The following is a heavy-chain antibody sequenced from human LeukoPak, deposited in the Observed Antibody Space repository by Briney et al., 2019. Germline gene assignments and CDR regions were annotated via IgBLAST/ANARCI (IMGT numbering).Heavy chain of an antibody. V-gene: IGHV5-51*01. J-gene: IGHJ4*02. D-gene: IGHD1/OR15-1a*01. CDR1: GYTFTTYW. CDR3: ASSESQTKFDY. CDR2: IFPGDSDT. Sequence: GESLKISCKGSGYTFTTYWIGWVRQMPGKGLEWMGIIFPGDSDTASSPSFPGHVTISADKSSSTAFLQWSSLKASDTAMYYCASSESQTKFDYWGQGTLVTVSS.